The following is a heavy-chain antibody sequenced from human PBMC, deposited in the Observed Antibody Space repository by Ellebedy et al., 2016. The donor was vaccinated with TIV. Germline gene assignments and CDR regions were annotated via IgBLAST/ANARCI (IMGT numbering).Heavy chain of an antibody. CDR2: ISGSGGST. D-gene: IGHD3-10*01. CDR3: AKDREVYGSAPFDP. V-gene: IGHV3-23*01. J-gene: IGHJ5*02. CDR1: GFTFSSYA. Sequence: PGGSLRLSCAASGFTFSSYAMSWVRQAPGKGLEWVSAISGSGGSTYYADSVKGRFTSSRDNSKNTLYLQMNSLRAEDTAVNYCAKDREVYGSAPFDPWGQGTLVTVSS.